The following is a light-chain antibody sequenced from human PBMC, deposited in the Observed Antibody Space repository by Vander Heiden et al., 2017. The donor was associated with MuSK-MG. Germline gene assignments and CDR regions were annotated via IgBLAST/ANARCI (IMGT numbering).Light chain of an antibody. V-gene: IGKV3-11*01. Sequence: EIVLTQSPPTLPLPPGERPTPPCRASQSISGYLPWYQQKLGQAPSPLINDAATRATGIPARFSSSGSGTEFTLTISSLEPEDFAVYYCQQRSNWPPLTFGEGTKVEIK. CDR1: QSISGY. J-gene: IGKJ4*01. CDR2: DAA. CDR3: QQRSNWPPLT.